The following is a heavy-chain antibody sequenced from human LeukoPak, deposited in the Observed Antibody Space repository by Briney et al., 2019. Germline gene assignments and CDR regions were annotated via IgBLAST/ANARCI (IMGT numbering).Heavy chain of an antibody. CDR3: TTDIPARIAHPWGARYYFDY. D-gene: IGHD6-13*01. Sequence: GGSLRLSCAASGFTFSNAWMSWVRQAPGKGLEGVGRIKSKTDGGATDYAAPVKGRFTVSRDDSKNTLYLQMNSLKTEDTAVYYCTTDIPARIAHPWGARYYFDYWGQGTLVTVSS. CDR2: IKSKTDGGAT. CDR1: GFTFSNAW. V-gene: IGHV3-15*01. J-gene: IGHJ4*02.